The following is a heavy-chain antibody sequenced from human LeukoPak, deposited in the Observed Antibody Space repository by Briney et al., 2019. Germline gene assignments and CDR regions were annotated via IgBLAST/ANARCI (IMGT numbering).Heavy chain of an antibody. V-gene: IGHV1-69*13. CDR2: IIPTFGTA. Sequence: GASVKVSCKASGGTFSSYAISWVRQAPGQGLEWMGGIIPTFGTANYAQKFQGRVTITADESTSTAYMELSSLRSEDTAVYYCARDRRITMVRGVIQYYFDYWGQGTLVTVSS. CDR1: GGTFSSYA. CDR3: ARDRRITMVRGVIQYYFDY. D-gene: IGHD3-10*01. J-gene: IGHJ4*02.